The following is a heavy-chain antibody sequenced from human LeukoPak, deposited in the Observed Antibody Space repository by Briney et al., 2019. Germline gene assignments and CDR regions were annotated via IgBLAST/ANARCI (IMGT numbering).Heavy chain of an antibody. J-gene: IGHJ4*02. CDR1: GGTFSSYA. D-gene: IGHD3-10*01. V-gene: IGHV1-69*06. CDR3: ARDTYYYGSGSYTGNFDY. Sequence: ASVKVSCKASGGTFSSYAISWVRQAPGQGLEWMGGIIPIFGTANYAQKFQGRVTITADKSTSTAYMELSSLRSEDTAVYYCARDTYYYGSGSYTGNFDYWGQGTLVTVSS. CDR2: IIPIFGTA.